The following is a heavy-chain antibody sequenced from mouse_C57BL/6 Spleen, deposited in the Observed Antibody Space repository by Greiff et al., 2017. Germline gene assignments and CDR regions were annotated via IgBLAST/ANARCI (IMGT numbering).Heavy chain of an antibody. D-gene: IGHD2-5*01. CDR1: GYTFTDYY. CDR2: IFPGSGST. Sequence: QVQLKQSGPELVKPGASVKISCKASGYTFTDYYINWVKQRPGQGLEWIGWIFPGSGSTYYNEKFKGKATLTVDKSSSTAYMLLSSLTSEDSAVYFCAREKSSNYRTWFAYWGQGTLVTVSA. V-gene: IGHV1-75*01. CDR3: AREKSSNYRTWFAY. J-gene: IGHJ3*01.